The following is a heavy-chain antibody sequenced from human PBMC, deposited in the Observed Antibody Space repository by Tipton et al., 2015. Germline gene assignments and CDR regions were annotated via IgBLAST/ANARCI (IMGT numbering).Heavy chain of an antibody. J-gene: IGHJ4*02. CDR3: ARLRGLAADY. D-gene: IGHD6-25*01. CDR2: VNYDGSST. V-gene: IGHV3-74*01. CDR1: GFTFSNYW. Sequence: SLRLSCAASGFTFSNYWMHWVRQAPGKGLVWVSRVNYDGSSTNYADSVKGRFTISRDNAKNTLHLQMNSLRAEDTAVYYCARLRGLAADYWGQGTLVTVSS.